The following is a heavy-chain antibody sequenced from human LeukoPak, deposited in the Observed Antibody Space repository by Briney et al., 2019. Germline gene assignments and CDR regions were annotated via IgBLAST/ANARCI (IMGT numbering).Heavy chain of an antibody. CDR1: GFTFSSYA. Sequence: GGSLRLSCAASGFTFSSYAMSWVRQAPGKGLEWVSAISGSGGSTYYADSVKGRFTISRDNSKNTLYLQMNSLRAEDTAVYYCARVSRMTTVVTRYFDLWGRGTLVTVSS. CDR2: ISGSGGST. V-gene: IGHV3-23*01. CDR3: ARVSRMTTVVTRYFDL. D-gene: IGHD4-23*01. J-gene: IGHJ2*01.